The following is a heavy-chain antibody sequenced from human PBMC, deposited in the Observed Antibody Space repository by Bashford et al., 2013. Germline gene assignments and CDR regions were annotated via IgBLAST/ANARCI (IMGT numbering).Heavy chain of an antibody. J-gene: IGHJ4*02. CDR2: IYHTGIT. CDR1: DYSISNGYH. Sequence: SSETLSLTCAVSDYSISNGYHWGWVRQPPGKGLEFIGNIYHTGITYYNPSLKSRVAISFDTSKNHFSLTLTSVTAADTAVYFCARNYGGTPAFDYWGQGSLVTVSS. CDR3: ARNYGGTPAFDY. D-gene: IGHD4-23*01. V-gene: IGHV4-38-2*01.